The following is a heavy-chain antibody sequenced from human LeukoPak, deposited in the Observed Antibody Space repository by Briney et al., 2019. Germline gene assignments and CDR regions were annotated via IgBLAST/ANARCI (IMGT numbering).Heavy chain of an antibody. CDR2: FSVGGGFT. V-gene: IGHV3-23*01. D-gene: IGHD4-17*01. CDR1: GFTFNNFW. J-gene: IGHJ1*01. CDR3: AKDREVTTLGYLQH. Sequence: GGSLRLSCAASGFTFNNFWMHWVRQAPGKGLEWVSGFSVGGGFTYYADSVRGRFTISRDNSKNTLYLQMNSLRAEDTAVYYCAKDREVTTLGYLQHWGQGTLVTVSS.